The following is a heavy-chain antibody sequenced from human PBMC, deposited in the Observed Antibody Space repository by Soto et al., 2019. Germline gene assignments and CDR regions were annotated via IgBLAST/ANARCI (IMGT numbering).Heavy chain of an antibody. CDR2: INHSGST. CDR3: ARDPYDILTGPVFYFDY. D-gene: IGHD3-9*01. Sequence: SETLSLTCAVYGGSFSGYYWSWIRQPPGKGLEWIGEINHSGSTNYNPSLKSRVTISVDTSKNQFSLKLSSVTAADTAVYYCARDPYDILTGPVFYFDYWGQGTLVTVS. J-gene: IGHJ4*02. V-gene: IGHV4-34*01. CDR1: GGSFSGYY.